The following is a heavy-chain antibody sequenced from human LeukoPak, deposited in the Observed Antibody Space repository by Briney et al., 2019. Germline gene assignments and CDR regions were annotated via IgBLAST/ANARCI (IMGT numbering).Heavy chain of an antibody. CDR1: GFTFNAYY. Sequence: GASVKVSCKASGFTFNAYYMHWVRQAPGQGLEWMGWINPNSGGTNYAQKFQGRVTMTRDTSISTAYMELSRLRSDDTAVYYCARERFPAHYYGSGNIPDYWGQGTLVTVSS. D-gene: IGHD3-10*01. V-gene: IGHV1-2*02. CDR3: ARERFPAHYYGSGNIPDY. J-gene: IGHJ4*02. CDR2: INPNSGGT.